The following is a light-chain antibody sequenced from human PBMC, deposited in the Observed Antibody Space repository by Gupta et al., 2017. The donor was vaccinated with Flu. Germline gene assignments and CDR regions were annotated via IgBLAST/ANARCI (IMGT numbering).Light chain of an antibody. V-gene: IGKV2-28*01. CDR3: RQELHNV. J-gene: IGKJ2*01. CDR1: QSLLNSNGYTY. Sequence: LPVNTGEPDSISVRSSQSLLNSNGYTYLHWERRKPVQSPQLLIYWWANRDSGRTDRFSGGGAGTDFTLKISGGEDEDVGGYDFRQELHNVFGQGTKLEMK. CDR2: WWA.